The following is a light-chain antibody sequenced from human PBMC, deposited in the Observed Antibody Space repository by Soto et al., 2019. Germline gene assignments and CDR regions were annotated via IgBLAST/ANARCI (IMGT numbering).Light chain of an antibody. J-gene: IGKJ5*01. CDR1: QSVSSY. V-gene: IGKV3-11*01. CDR3: QQRSNLNT. Sequence: EIVMTQSPATLSVSPVERATLSCRASQSVSSYLAWYQQKPGQAPRLLIYDASNRATGIPARFSGSGSGTDFTLTISSLEPEDFAVYYCQQRSNLNTFGQGTRLEIK. CDR2: DAS.